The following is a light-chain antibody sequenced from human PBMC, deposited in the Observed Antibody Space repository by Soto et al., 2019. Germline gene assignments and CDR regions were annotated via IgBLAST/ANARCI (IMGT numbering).Light chain of an antibody. V-gene: IGKV3-15*01. CDR1: QSVSSN. Sequence: EIVMTQSPATLSVSPGERATLSCRASQSVSSNLAWYQQKPGQAPRLLIYGASTRATGIPARFSGSGSGTEFTLTISSLQSEDFAVYYSQQYNNWPRGFTFGPGTKVDIK. J-gene: IGKJ3*01. CDR2: GAS. CDR3: QQYNNWPRGFT.